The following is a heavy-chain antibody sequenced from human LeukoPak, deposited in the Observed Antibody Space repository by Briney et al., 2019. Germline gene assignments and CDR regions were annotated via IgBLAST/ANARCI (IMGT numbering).Heavy chain of an antibody. CDR3: ARAGLRFFDWSQSYYYAMDV. CDR2: ITHSGST. Sequence: ASETLSLTCAAYGGSFSAYYWSWVRQPPGKGLEWIGEITHSGSTNYNPSLKSRVTISVDTSKKQFSLRLSSVTAADTAVYYCARAGLRFFDWSQSYYYAMDVWGQGTTVTVSS. J-gene: IGHJ6*02. D-gene: IGHD3-9*01. CDR1: GGSFSAYY. V-gene: IGHV4-34*01.